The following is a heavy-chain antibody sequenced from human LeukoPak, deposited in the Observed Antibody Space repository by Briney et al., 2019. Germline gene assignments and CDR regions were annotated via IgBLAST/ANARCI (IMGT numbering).Heavy chain of an antibody. Sequence: SETLSLTCAVYGGSFSGYFWTWIRQPPGKGLEWIGEINHSGSTNYNPSHKSRVTISVDTSKNQFSLKLSSVTAADTAVYYCARVTVVPAAIASSSVDYWGQGTLVTVSS. J-gene: IGHJ4*02. D-gene: IGHD2-2*01. V-gene: IGHV4-34*01. CDR3: ARVTVVPAAIASSSVDY. CDR1: GGSFSGYF. CDR2: INHSGST.